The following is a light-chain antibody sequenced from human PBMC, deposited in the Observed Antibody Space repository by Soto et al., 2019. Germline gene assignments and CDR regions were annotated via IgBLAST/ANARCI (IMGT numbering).Light chain of an antibody. V-gene: IGLV2-23*02. Sequence: QSALTQPASVSGSPGQSITIPCTGTSGDVGGYNLVSWYQQHPGKAPKLMIYEVTERPSGVSNRFSGSKSGNTASLTISGLQPDDEADYYCCSYAGNSEVFGTGTKLIVL. CDR2: EVT. CDR1: SGDVGGYNL. J-gene: IGLJ1*01. CDR3: CSYAGNSEV.